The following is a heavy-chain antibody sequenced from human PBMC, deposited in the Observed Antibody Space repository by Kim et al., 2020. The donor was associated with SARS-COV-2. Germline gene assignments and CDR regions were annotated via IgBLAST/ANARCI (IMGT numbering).Heavy chain of an antibody. J-gene: IGHJ6*02. CDR1: GFSSSSYW. CDR3: ARGMFRSGFDV. CDR2: ISSDGRIT. Sequence: GGSLRLPCAAAGFSSSSYWINWVRQPPGKGLEWVSRISSDGRITHYADSVKGRFTMSRDSAENTVFLQMNSLGAEDTAVYYCARGMFRSGFDVWGQGTTVSVSS. V-gene: IGHV3-74*01. D-gene: IGHD3-10*02.